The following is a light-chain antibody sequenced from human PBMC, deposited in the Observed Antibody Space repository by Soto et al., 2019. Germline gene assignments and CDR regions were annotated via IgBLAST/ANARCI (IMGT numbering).Light chain of an antibody. Sequence: VLTQSPATLSLSTGERATLSCRASQRLSSNYLAWFQQKPGQAPRLLIYGASSRATGIPDRFSGSGSGTEFTLTISSLQSEDFAVYYCQQYNKWPPTWTFGQGTKVDIK. CDR1: QRLSSN. V-gene: IGKV3D-15*01. CDR2: GAS. CDR3: QQYNKWPPTWT. J-gene: IGKJ1*01.